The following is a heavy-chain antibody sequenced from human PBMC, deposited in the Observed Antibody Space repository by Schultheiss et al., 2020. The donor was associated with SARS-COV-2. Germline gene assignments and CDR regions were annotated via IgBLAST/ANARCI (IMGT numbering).Heavy chain of an antibody. J-gene: IGHJ4*02. D-gene: IGHD6-13*01. CDR3: ARVPTGIAAAGSPDY. CDR1: GGSFSGYY. V-gene: IGHV4-34*01. Sequence: SETLSLTCAVYGGSFSGYYWSWIRQPPGKGLEWIGEINHSGSTNYNPSLKSRVTISVDTSKNQFSLKLSSVTAADTAVYYCARVPTGIAAAGSPDYWGQGTLGTVSS. CDR2: INHSGST.